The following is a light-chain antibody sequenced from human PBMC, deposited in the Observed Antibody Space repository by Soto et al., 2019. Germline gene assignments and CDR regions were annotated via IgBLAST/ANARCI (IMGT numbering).Light chain of an antibody. Sequence: EIVVTQSPGILSVSPGDRTTLSCRASQSVSTNLAWYQQKPGQAPTLLIYAASTRATGIPARFTGSGSGTDFTHTISSLQSEDFAVSYCQEYSKWPLFTFGPGNRVDIK. CDR1: QSVSTN. CDR2: AAS. J-gene: IGKJ3*01. V-gene: IGKV3-15*01. CDR3: QEYSKWPLFT.